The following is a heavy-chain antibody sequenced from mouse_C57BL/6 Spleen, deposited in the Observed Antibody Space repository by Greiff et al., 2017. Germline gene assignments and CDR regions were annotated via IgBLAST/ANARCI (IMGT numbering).Heavy chain of an antibody. CDR2: IYPRSGNT. CDR1: GYTFTSYG. CDR3: ARGRTAQAGGFAY. Sequence: LMESGAELARPGASVKLSCKASGYTFTSYGISWVKQRTGQGLEWIGEIYPRSGNTYYNEKFKGKATLTADKSSSTAYMELRSLTSEDSAVYFCARGRTAQAGGFAYWGQGTLVTVSA. J-gene: IGHJ3*01. D-gene: IGHD3-2*02. V-gene: IGHV1-81*01.